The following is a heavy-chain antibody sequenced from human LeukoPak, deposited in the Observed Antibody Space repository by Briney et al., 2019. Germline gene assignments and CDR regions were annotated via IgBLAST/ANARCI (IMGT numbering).Heavy chain of an antibody. CDR3: ARESLAAKWFDP. CDR2: INPNSGGT. CDR1: GYTFTGYY. D-gene: IGHD6-6*01. J-gene: IGHJ5*02. V-gene: IGHV1-2*02. Sequence: GASVTVSCKASGYTFTGYYMHWVRQAPGQGLEWMGWINPNSGGTNYAQKFQGRVTMTRDTSISTAYMELSRLRSDDTAVYYCARESLAAKWFDPWGQGTLVTVSS.